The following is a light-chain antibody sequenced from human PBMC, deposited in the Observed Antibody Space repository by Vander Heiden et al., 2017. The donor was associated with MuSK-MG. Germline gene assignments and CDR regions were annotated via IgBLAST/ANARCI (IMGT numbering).Light chain of an antibody. J-gene: IGLJ1*01. CDR1: SSDFGGYDA. V-gene: IGLV2-11*01. Sequence: QSALTQPRSVSASPVQSVTISCTRTSSDFGGYDAVSWYQQRPKKAPNLIIYDGTKRPSGVPDRFSGSKSGNTASLTISGLQADDEADCFCCSYAGTYTPYVFGTGTTVSVL. CDR2: DGT. CDR3: CSYAGTYTPYV.